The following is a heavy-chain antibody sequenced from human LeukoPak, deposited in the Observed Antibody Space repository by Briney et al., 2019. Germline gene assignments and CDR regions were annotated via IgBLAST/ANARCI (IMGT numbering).Heavy chain of an antibody. CDR2: ISSNGGST. J-gene: IGHJ4*02. CDR1: GFTFSSYA. Sequence: GGSLRLSCAASGFTFSSYAMHWVRQAPGKGLEYVSAISSNGGSTYYANSVKGRFTISRDNSKNTLYLQMGSLRAEDMAVYYCARERGGSYGALFDYWGQGTLVTVSS. D-gene: IGHD1-26*01. CDR3: ARERGGSYGALFDY. V-gene: IGHV3-64*01.